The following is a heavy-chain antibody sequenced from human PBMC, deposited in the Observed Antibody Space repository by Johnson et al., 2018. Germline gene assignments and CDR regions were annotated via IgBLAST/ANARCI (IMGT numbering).Heavy chain of an antibody. CDR3: AKAFLPVSSGYQDAVHI. Sequence: QVQLQESGGGVVQPGRSLSLSCEASGFSFRSYAFHWVRQAPGKGLEWVVAISYDGSDTYYTDSVKGRFTISRDNSRNTVHLQMNSLRPEDTAVYYCAKAFLPVSSGYQDAVHIWGQGTMVIVSS. CDR1: GFSFRSYA. D-gene: IGHD3-22*01. J-gene: IGHJ3*02. V-gene: IGHV3-30*18. CDR2: ISYDGSDT.